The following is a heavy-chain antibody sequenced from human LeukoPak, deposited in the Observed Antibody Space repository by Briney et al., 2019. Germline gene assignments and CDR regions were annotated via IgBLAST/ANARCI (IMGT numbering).Heavy chain of an antibody. CDR2: IYYSGST. V-gene: IGHV4-59*01. Sequence: SEALSLTCTVSGGSISSYYWSWIRQPPGKGLEWIGYIYYSGSTNYNPSLKSRVTISVDTSKNQFSLKLSSVTAADTAVYYCAREKEDWGVGSSWYSPSHRWSLDYWGQGTLVTVSS. J-gene: IGHJ4*02. CDR3: AREKEDWGVGSSWYSPSHRWSLDY. D-gene: IGHD6-13*01. CDR1: GGSISSYY.